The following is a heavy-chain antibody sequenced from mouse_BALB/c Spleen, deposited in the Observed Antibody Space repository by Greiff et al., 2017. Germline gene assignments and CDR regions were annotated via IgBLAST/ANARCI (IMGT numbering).Heavy chain of an antibody. Sequence: VQLKESGPSLVKSSQTLSLTCSVTGDSITSGYWNWIRKFPGNKLEYMGYISNSGSTYYNPSLKTRISITRDTSKNQYYLQLKSVTTEDTATYYCAREDYGAMDYWGQGTSVTVSS. CDR2: ISNSGST. J-gene: IGHJ4*01. V-gene: IGHV3-8*02. CDR1: GDSITSGY. D-gene: IGHD1-1*01. CDR3: AREDYGAMDY.